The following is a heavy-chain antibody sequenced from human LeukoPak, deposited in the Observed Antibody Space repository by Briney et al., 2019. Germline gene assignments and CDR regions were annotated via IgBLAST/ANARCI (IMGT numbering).Heavy chain of an antibody. CDR2: ISSSSSYI. V-gene: IGHV3-21*01. CDR3: ARLGGSGSSLYFDY. CDR1: GFTFSSYS. Sequence: GGSLRLSCAASGFTFSSYSMNWVRQAPGKGLEWVSSISSSSSYIYYADSVKGRFTISRDNAKNSLYLQMNSLRAEDTAVYYCARLGGSGSSLYFDYWGQGTLVTVSS. J-gene: IGHJ4*02. D-gene: IGHD3-10*01.